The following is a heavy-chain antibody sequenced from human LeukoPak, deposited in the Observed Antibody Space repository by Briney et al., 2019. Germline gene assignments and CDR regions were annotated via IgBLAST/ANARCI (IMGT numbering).Heavy chain of an antibody. J-gene: IGHJ2*01. D-gene: IGHD3-22*01. CDR2: IYYSGST. V-gene: IGHV4-31*03. CDR1: GGSISSGGYY. CDR3: ARASYYYDSSGYQNWYFDL. Sequence: PSETLSLTCTVSGGSISSGGYYWSWIRQHPGKGLEWIGYIYYSGSTYYNPSLKSRVTISVDTSKNQFSLKLSSVTAADTAVYYCARASYYYDSSGYQNWYFDLWGRGTLVTVSS.